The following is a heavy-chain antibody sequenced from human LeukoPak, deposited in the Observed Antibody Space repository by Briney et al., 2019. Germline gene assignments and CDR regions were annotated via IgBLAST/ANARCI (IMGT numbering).Heavy chain of an antibody. J-gene: IGHJ4*02. V-gene: IGHV1-18*01. CDR3: AGVLEGPRAGTLGY. CDR2: ISAYNGNT. CDR1: GYTFTSYG. D-gene: IGHD6-19*01. Sequence: ASVKVSCKASGYTFTSYGISWVRQAPGQGLEWMGWISAYNGNTNYAQKPQGRVTMTTGTSTSTAYMELRSLRSDDTAVYYCAGVLEGPRAGTLGYWGQGTLVTVSS.